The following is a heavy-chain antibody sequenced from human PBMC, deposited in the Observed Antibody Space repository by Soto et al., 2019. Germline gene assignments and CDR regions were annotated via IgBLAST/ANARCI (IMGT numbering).Heavy chain of an antibody. CDR1: GYTFPSSG. V-gene: IGHV1-18*01. J-gene: IGHJ5*02. CDR2: ISAYNGNT. CDR3: ARPQNYDSSGYFLLRPEKNWFNP. Sequence: SSAKVSCMASGYTFPSSGISSARQAPGQGLDWIEWISAYNGNTNYAQKFQGRVTITADESTSTAYMELSSLRSEDTAVYYCARPQNYDSSGYFLLRPEKNWFNPWGQGTLVTVSS. D-gene: IGHD3-22*01.